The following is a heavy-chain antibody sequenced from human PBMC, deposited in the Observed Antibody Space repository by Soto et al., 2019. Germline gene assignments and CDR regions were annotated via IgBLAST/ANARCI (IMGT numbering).Heavy chain of an antibody. Sequence: TSETLSLTCTVSSGSISSTIYSWDWIRQPPGKGLEWIGSIFYSGSTYYNPSLKSRVTISVDRSKNQFSLKLSSVTAADTAVYYCARIPSPWGQGTLVTVSS. CDR3: ARIPSP. V-gene: IGHV4-39*07. J-gene: IGHJ5*02. CDR2: IFYSGST. CDR1: SGSISSTIYS. D-gene: IGHD2-21*01.